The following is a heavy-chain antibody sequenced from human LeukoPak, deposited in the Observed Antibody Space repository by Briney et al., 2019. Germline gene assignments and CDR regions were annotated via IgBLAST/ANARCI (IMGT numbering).Heavy chain of an antibody. Sequence: ASVKVSCKASGYTFTGYYIHWVRQAPGQGLEWMGWINPNSGDTNFAQKFQGRVTMTRDASTSTAYMELSRLRSDDTAVYYCARKLAVVTFDYWGQGTLVTVSS. CDR2: INPNSGDT. CDR3: ARKLAVVTFDY. V-gene: IGHV1-2*02. CDR1: GYTFTGYY. D-gene: IGHD5-18*01. J-gene: IGHJ4*02.